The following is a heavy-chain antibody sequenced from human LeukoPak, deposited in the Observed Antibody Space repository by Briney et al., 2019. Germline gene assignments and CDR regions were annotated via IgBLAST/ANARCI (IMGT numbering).Heavy chain of an antibody. D-gene: IGHD4-17*01. CDR3: ARQRNYGYYYYGMDV. CDR2: MNPNSGGT. Sequence: ASVKVSCKASGYTFTSYDINWVRQATGQGLEWMGWMNPNSGGTNYAQKFQGRVTMTRDTSISTAYMELSRLRSDDTAVYYCARQRNYGYYYYGMDVWGQGTTVTVSS. CDR1: GYTFTSYD. V-gene: IGHV1-2*02. J-gene: IGHJ6*02.